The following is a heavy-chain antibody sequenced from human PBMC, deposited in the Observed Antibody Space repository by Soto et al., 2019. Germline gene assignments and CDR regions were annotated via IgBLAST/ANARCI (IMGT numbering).Heavy chain of an antibody. CDR1: GYTFTSYS. CDR3: ARGGSLYWYFDL. Sequence: ASVKVSCKASGYTFTSYSMHWVRQAPGQRLEWMGWINAGNGNTKYSQKFQGRVTITRDTSASTAYMELRSLRSEDTAVYYCARGGSLYWYFDLWGSGTLVTVAS. J-gene: IGHJ2*01. V-gene: IGHV1-3*01. CDR2: INAGNGNT. D-gene: IGHD1-26*01.